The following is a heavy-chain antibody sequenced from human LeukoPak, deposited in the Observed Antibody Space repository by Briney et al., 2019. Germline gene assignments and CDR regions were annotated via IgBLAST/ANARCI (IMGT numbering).Heavy chain of an antibody. CDR2: IYYSGST. CDR1: GGSISSYY. CDR3: ARDLAVTTSATYWFDP. Sequence: SETLSLTCTVSGGSISSYYWSWIRQPPGKGLEWIGYIYYSGSTNYNPSLKSRVTISVDTSKNQFSLKLSSVTAADTAVYYCARDLAVTTSATYWFDPWGQGTLVTVSS. D-gene: IGHD4-11*01. J-gene: IGHJ5*02. V-gene: IGHV4-59*12.